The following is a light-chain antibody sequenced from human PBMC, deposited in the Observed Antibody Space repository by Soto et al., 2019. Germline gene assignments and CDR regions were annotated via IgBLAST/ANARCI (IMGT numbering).Light chain of an antibody. V-gene: IGKV3-11*01. CDR2: DAS. CDR3: QQRSGCPT. Sequence: EIVLTQSPDTLSLSPGERATLSCRASQTVSTFLAWYQQKPGQAPRLIVYDASKRAPGIPARFIGSGSGTDFTLTVSSLELEYFALYYCQQRSGCPTFGHGTQVDIK. CDR1: QTVSTF. J-gene: IGKJ1*01.